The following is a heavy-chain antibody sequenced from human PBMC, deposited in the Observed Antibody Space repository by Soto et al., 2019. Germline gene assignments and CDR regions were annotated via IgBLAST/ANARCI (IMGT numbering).Heavy chain of an antibody. J-gene: IGHJ6*02. CDR1: GFTFTSSA. V-gene: IGHV1-58*01. D-gene: IGHD3-3*01. CDR2: IVVGSGNT. CDR3: AADREYDFWSGYYYYGMDV. Sequence: ASVKVSCKASGFTFTSSAVQWVRQARGQRLEWIGWIVVGSGNTNYAQKFQERVTITRDMSTSTAYMELSCLRSEDTAVYYCAADREYDFWSGYYYYGMDVWGQGTTVTVSS.